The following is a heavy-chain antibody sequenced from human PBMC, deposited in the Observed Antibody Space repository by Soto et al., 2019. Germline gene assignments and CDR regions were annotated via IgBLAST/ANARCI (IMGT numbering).Heavy chain of an antibody. CDR1: GASISNSHW. D-gene: IGHD2-21*02. Sequence: QVQLQESGPGLVKPSGTLSLTCVVSGASISNSHWVSWVRQPPGEGLEWIGEIYHSGSTNYNPSLGSRVTISVDKSKNQISLRQNSVTAADTAVYYCAKAAEYCLESWGPGTLVTVSS. CDR3: AKAAEYCLES. CDR2: IYHSGST. J-gene: IGHJ4*02. V-gene: IGHV4-4*02.